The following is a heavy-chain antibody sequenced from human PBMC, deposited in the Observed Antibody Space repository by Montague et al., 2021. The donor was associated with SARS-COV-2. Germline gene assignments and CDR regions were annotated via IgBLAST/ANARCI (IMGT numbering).Heavy chain of an antibody. CDR2: INPDGSER. Sequence: SLRLSCATSEFTFSSHWMSWVRQAPGKGLEWVANINPDGSERYYVDSVEGRFTISRDNAQNSLYLQMNSLRAEDTAVYYCAREGYYYEGYFDNWGQGTLVTVSS. J-gene: IGHJ4*02. D-gene: IGHD3-22*01. V-gene: IGHV3-7*01. CDR3: AREGYYYEGYFDN. CDR1: EFTFSSHW.